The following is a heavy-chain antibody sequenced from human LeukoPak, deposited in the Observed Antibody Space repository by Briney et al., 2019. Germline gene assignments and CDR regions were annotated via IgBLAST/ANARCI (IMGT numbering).Heavy chain of an antibody. D-gene: IGHD2-2*01. J-gene: IGHJ4*02. V-gene: IGHV3-21*06. CDR2: ISTTSTYI. CDR1: GFAFSSYN. Sequence: GGSLRLSCAASGFAFSSYNMKWFRQAPGKGLEWVSFISTTSTYIYYADSVKGRFTVSRDNSKNLLYLQMDSLRVEDTAVYYCVRAGTCSSTSCDGGIEYWGQGTLVTVSS. CDR3: VRAGTCSSTSCDGGIEY.